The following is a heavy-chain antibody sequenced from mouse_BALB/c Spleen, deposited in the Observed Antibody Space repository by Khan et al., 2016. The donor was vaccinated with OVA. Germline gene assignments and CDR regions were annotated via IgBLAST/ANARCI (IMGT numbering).Heavy chain of an antibody. Sequence: EVQLVESGGDFVRPGGSLKLSCAASGFTFSTYGMSWVRQTPDKRLEWVATINTGGAYTYYPDSVKGRFTISRDHAKNTLYLQLSSLKSEDTAIYYCARLAYYYNREGFAYWGQGTLVTVSA. J-gene: IGHJ3*01. V-gene: IGHV5-6*01. D-gene: IGHD1-1*01. CDR3: ARLAYYYNREGFAY. CDR2: INTGGAYT. CDR1: GFTFSTYG.